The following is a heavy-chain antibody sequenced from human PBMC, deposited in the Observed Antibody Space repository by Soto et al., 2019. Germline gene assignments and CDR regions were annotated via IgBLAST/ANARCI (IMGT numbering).Heavy chain of an antibody. CDR3: AKDKDIVVVVAATPLVY. CDR2: ISGSGGST. J-gene: IGHJ4*02. V-gene: IGHV3-23*01. D-gene: IGHD2-15*01. Sequence: GGSLRLSCAASGFTFSSYAMSWVRQAPGKGLEWVSAISGSGGSTYYADSVKGRFTISRDNSKNTLYLQMNSLRAEDTAVYDCAKDKDIVVVVAATPLVYWGQGTLVTVSS. CDR1: GFTFSSYA.